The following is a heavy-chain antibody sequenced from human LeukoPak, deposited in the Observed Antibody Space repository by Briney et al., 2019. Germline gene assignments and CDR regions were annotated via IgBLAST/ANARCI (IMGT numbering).Heavy chain of an antibody. D-gene: IGHD6-6*01. V-gene: IGHV3-30*04. CDR1: GFTFSSYA. J-gene: IGHJ6*03. CDR3: ARSLGESSSSPSYYYYYYMDV. CDR2: ISYDGSNK. Sequence: GGSLRLSCAASGFTFSSYAMHWVRQAPGKGLEWVAVISYDGSNKYYADSVKGRFTISRDNSKNTLYLQMNSLRAEDTAVYYCARSLGESSSSPSYYYYYYMDVWGKGTTVTVSS.